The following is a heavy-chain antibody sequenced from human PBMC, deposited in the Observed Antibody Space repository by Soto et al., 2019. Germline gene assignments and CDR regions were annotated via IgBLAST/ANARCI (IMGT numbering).Heavy chain of an antibody. Sequence: GGSLRLSCAACGFSVGGNHLTWVRQAPGKGLEWVAVIHTSGDTYYADSVQGRFTISRDNAKNTLYLQLNSLRAEDTAVYYCLRGNSGYGNFDYWGQGTRVTVSS. CDR2: IHTSGDT. V-gene: IGHV3-66*01. D-gene: IGHD5-12*01. CDR3: LRGNSGYGNFDY. J-gene: IGHJ4*02. CDR1: GFSVGGNH.